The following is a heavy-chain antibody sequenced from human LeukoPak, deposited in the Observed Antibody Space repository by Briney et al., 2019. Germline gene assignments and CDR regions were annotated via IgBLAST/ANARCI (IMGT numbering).Heavy chain of an antibody. CDR2: IYTSGNT. CDR3: ASSQTGYSVDK. D-gene: IGHD5/OR15-5a*01. CDR1: AGSISSGSYY. Sequence: SETLSLTCSVSAGSISSGSYYWSWIRQAVGKELEWIGRIYTSGNTNYNPSLKSRVSISVDTSKNQFSLKVSSVTAADTAVYYCASSQTGYSVDKWGQGTLVTVSS. V-gene: IGHV4-61*02. J-gene: IGHJ4*02.